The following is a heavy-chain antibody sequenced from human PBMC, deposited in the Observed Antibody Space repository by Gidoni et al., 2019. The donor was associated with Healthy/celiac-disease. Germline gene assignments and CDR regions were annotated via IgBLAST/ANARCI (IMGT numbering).Heavy chain of an antibody. J-gene: IGHJ4*02. V-gene: IGHV3-21*01. Sequence: VQLVESGGGLVKPGGSLRLSCAASGFTFSSYSMNWARQAPGQGLEWVSSISSSRSYIYYADAVKGRFTIARDNAKNSLYLQRNSRRAEDTAVYYCARDWDRRPFDYWGQGTLVTVSS. CDR3: ARDWDRRPFDY. CDR2: ISSSRSYI. D-gene: IGHD1-26*01. CDR1: GFTFSSYS.